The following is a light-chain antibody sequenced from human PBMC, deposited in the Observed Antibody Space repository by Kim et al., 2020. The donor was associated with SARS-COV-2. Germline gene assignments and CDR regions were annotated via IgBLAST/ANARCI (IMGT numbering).Light chain of an antibody. V-gene: IGKV3-20*01. CDR2: DTS. CDR3: QQYGSSPRIT. Sequence: AGGRATLSCRARQSVSSSSYAWFQQKPGQAPRLLSYDTSSRATGIPARFSGSGSGTDFTLTITRLEPEDFAVYYCQQYGSSPRITFGQRTRLEIK. CDR1: QSVSSSS. J-gene: IGKJ5*01.